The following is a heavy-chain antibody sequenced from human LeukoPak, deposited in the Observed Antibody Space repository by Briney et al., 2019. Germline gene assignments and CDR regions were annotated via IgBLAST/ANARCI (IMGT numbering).Heavy chain of an antibody. J-gene: IGHJ4*02. CDR2: ISGSGGST. Sequence: GGSLRLSCAASGFTFSSYAMSWVRQAPGKGLEWVSAISGSGGSTNYADSVKGRFTISRDNSKNMLYLQMNSLRAEGTAVYYCAKAQREYYDSSGYYWDYFDYWGQGTLVTVSS. CDR3: AKAQREYYDSSGYYWDYFDY. D-gene: IGHD3-22*01. V-gene: IGHV3-23*01. CDR1: GFTFSSYA.